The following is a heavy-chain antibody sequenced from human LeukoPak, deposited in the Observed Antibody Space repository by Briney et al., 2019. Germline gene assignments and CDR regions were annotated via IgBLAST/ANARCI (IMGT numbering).Heavy chain of an antibody. CDR2: IKEDGSER. CDR1: AFIFSGHW. V-gene: IGHV3-7*01. Sequence: GGSLRLSCEGSAFIFSGHWMNWVRQTPGKGLEWVASIKEDGSERQYADSVKGRFTISRDNSKNTLYLQMSSLRAEDTAVYYCARDHGIAVAGTYNWFDPWGQGTLVTVSS. D-gene: IGHD6-19*01. J-gene: IGHJ5*02. CDR3: ARDHGIAVAGTYNWFDP.